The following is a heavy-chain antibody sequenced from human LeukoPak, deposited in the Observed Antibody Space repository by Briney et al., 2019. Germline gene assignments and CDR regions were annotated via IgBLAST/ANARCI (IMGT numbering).Heavy chain of an antibody. Sequence: PGGSLTLSCAASRFTFSSYSMNWVRQAAGKGLEWVSSISSSSSYIYYADSLKGRFTISRDNAKNSLYLQMNSLRAEDTAVYYCAREVAATPFDYWGQGTLVTVSS. CDR1: RFTFSSYS. J-gene: IGHJ4*02. CDR3: AREVAATPFDY. D-gene: IGHD2-15*01. V-gene: IGHV3-21*01. CDR2: ISSSSSYI.